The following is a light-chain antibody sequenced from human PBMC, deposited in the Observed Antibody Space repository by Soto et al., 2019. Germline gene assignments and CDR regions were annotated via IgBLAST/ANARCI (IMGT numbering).Light chain of an antibody. CDR2: ATS. CDR1: QSVATTY. Sequence: EIVSTQSPGTLSLSPGERATLSCRASQSVATTYLAWYQQKPGQAPRLLIYATSSRASGFPDRFSGSGSGTDFTLTISRLEPEDFAVYYCQQYDTSPWTVGQGTKVDIK. CDR3: QQYDTSPWT. V-gene: IGKV3-20*01. J-gene: IGKJ1*01.